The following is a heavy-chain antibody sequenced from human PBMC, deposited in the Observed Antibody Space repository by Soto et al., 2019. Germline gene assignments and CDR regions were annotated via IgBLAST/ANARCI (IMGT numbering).Heavy chain of an antibody. D-gene: IGHD2-21*01. CDR2: INTGNGNT. J-gene: IGHJ4*02. Sequence: ASVQGSCKASGYTFTDYAMHWVIQTPGQRLEWMGWINTGNGNTKFSLKFQGRVTITRDTSATTAYMELTSLRSEDTAVYYCAKGSRMWTPDYWGQGTLVTVSS. CDR3: AKGSRMWTPDY. CDR1: GYTFTDYA. V-gene: IGHV1-3*04.